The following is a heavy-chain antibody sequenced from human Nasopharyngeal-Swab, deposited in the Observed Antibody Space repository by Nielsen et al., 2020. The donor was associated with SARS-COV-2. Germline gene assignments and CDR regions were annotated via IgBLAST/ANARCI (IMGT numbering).Heavy chain of an antibody. Sequence: TLPPLSAISSDSASGNCGAWNWISQSPSRGLEWLARTYYRSKWNNDYAEPVKSRLTVTADTSKNQFSLQLNSVTAEATAVYSGARDPNYGLGPYGENWFDPWGPGTLVTVSS. V-gene: IGHV6-1*01. CDR3: ARDPNYGLGPYGENWFDP. CDR2: TYYRSKWNN. CDR1: SDSASGNCGA. D-gene: IGHD3-10*01. J-gene: IGHJ5*02.